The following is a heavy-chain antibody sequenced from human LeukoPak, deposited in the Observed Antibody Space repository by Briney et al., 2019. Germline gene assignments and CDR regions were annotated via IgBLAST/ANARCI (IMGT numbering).Heavy chain of an antibody. CDR2: IYASGAT. CDR1: GDSLSTYY. J-gene: IGHJ6*03. CDR3: ARAAPMATTRYYYYYMDV. D-gene: IGHD4-17*01. Sequence: SETLSLTCTVSGDSLSTYYWAWIRQPAGKGLEWIGHIYASGATYYSPSLESRVTMSVDTSKNQFSLNLNSVTAADTAVYHCARAAPMATTRYYYYYMDVWGKGTTVTVSS. V-gene: IGHV4-4*07.